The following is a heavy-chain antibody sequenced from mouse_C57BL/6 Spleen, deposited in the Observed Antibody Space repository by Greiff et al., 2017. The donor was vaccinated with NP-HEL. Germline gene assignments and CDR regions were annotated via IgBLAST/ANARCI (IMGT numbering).Heavy chain of an antibody. Sequence: EVQRVESGGGLVKPGGSLKLSCAASGFTFSSYAMSWVRQTPEKRLEWVATISDGGSYTYYPDNVKGRFTISRDNAKNNLYLQMSHLKSEDTAMYYCARDNYGTCDYWGQGTTLTVSS. D-gene: IGHD1-1*01. CDR2: ISDGGSYT. V-gene: IGHV5-4*01. J-gene: IGHJ2*01. CDR3: ARDNYGTCDY. CDR1: GFTFSSYA.